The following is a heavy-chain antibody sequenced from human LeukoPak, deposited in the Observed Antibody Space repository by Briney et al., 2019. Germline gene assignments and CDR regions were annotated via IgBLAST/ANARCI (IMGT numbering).Heavy chain of an antibody. V-gene: IGHV4-4*02. CDR1: GDSISSRNW. J-gene: IGHJ3*01. CDR3: ARGMWFDTLFSAFDV. CDR2: IFHTGST. D-gene: IGHD3-10*01. Sequence: PSETLSLTCIVSGDSISSRNWWTWVRQTPEKGLEWIGEIFHTGSTNYNPSVEGRVTISIDKSRNHFSLMLTSVTAADTALYYCARGMWFDTLFSAFDVWGQGTMVSVSS.